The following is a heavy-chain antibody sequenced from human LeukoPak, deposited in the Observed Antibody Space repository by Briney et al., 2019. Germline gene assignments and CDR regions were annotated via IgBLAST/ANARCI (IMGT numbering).Heavy chain of an antibody. CDR1: GYTFTSYG. J-gene: IGHJ4*02. CDR2: ISAYNDNT. D-gene: IGHD1-26*01. Sequence: ASVKVSCKASGYTFTSYGISWVRQAPGQGLEWMGWISAYNDNTNCAQKLQGRVTMTTDTSTSTAYMELRSLRSDDTAVYYCARDGSGSYRYYFDYWGQGTPVTVSS. V-gene: IGHV1-18*01. CDR3: ARDGSGSYRYYFDY.